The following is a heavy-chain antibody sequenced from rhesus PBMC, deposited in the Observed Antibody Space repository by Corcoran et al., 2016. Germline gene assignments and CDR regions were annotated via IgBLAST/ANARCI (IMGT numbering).Heavy chain of an antibody. CDR1: GFSLSTSGMG. CDR2: IYWDDYK. V-gene: IGHV2S1*01. J-gene: IGHJ5-2*02. Sequence: QVTLKESGPALVKPTQTLTLTCTISGFSLSTSGMGVGWIRQPPGKALEWPASIYWDDYKYYSTSLNRRLTITKCTSKNQVLLTMTNMDPVDTATYYCARVDYYDSGYYTDNSLDVWGRGVLVTVSS. CDR3: ARVDYYDSGYYTDNSLDV. D-gene: IGHD3-28*01.